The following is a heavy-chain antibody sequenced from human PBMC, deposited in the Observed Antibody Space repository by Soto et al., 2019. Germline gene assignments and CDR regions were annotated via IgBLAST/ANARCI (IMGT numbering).Heavy chain of an antibody. CDR2: INHSGST. CDR1: GGSFSGYY. Sequence: SETLSLTCAVYGGSFSGYYWSWIRQPPGKGLEWIGEINHSGSTNYNPSLKSRVTISVDTSKNQFSLKLSSVTAADTAVYYCAGLFGYCSSTSCYNWFDPWGQGTLVTVSS. J-gene: IGHJ5*02. D-gene: IGHD2-2*03. V-gene: IGHV4-34*01. CDR3: AGLFGYCSSTSCYNWFDP.